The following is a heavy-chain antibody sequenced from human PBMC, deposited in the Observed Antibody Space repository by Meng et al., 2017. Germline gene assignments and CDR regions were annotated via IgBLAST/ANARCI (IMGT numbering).Heavy chain of an antibody. V-gene: IGHV2-5*02. Sequence: QITLKESGPTQVKPTQPLPLTCTFSGFSLSTSGVGVGWIRQPPGKALEWLALIYWDDDKRYSPSLKSRLTITKDTSKNQVVLTMTNMDPVDTATYYCAHRRGDSREGWFDPWGQGTLVTVSS. D-gene: IGHD2-21*02. CDR3: AHRRGDSREGWFDP. CDR1: GFSLSTSGVG. J-gene: IGHJ5*02. CDR2: IYWDDDK.